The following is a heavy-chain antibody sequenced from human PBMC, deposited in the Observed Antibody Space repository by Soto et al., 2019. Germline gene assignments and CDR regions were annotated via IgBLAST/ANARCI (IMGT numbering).Heavy chain of an antibody. CDR2: IIPIFGTA. V-gene: IGHV1-69*01. J-gene: IGHJ4*02. D-gene: IGHD5-12*01. CDR1: GGTFSSYA. Sequence: QVQLVQSGAEVKKPGSSVKVSCKSSGGTFSSYAISWVRQSPGHVLEWMGGIIPIFGTANYAQKVQGRVTITADESTSTAYMELSSLRSGDTAVYYCASGRPLDSGYAFGDYWGQGTLVTVSS. CDR3: ASGRPLDSGYAFGDY.